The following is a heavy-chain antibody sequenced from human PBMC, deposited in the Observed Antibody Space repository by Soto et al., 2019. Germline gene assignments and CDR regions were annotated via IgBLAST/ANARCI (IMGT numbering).Heavy chain of an antibody. J-gene: IGHJ6*02. Sequence: GGSLRLSCAASGFTFSSYAMSWVRQAPGKGLEWVSAISGSGGSTYYADSVKGRFTISRDNSKNTLYLQMNSLRAEDTAVYYCANSVSSSWWATDYYYYGMDVWGQGTTVTVSS. D-gene: IGHD6-13*01. CDR1: GFTFSSYA. V-gene: IGHV3-23*01. CDR3: ANSVSSSWWATDYYYYGMDV. CDR2: ISGSGGST.